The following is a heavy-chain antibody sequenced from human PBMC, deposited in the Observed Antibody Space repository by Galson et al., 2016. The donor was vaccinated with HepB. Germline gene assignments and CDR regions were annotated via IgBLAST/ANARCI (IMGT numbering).Heavy chain of an antibody. Sequence: SLRLSCAASGFAFGKYGMNWVRQSPVSGLEWVAVILSDGSKKFYADSVKGRFTISRDNSKNTLYLQVNSLRAEDTAVYCCAAPSGFYSKDAFDIWGQGTMVTVSS. J-gene: IGHJ3*02. D-gene: IGHD3-22*01. CDR1: GFAFGKYG. CDR2: ILSDGSKK. CDR3: AAPSGFYSKDAFDI. V-gene: IGHV3-33*07.